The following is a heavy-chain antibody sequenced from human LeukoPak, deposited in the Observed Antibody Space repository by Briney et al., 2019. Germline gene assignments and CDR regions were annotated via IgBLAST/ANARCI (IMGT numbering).Heavy chain of an antibody. J-gene: IGHJ4*02. CDR3: ARRPGVRPPYYFDY. CDR2: IYHSGST. V-gene: IGHV4-4*02. Sequence: SETLSLTCAVSGGSISSSNWWSWVRQPPGKGLEWIGEIYHSGSTNYNPSLKSRVTISVDKSKNQFSLKLSSVTAADTAVYYCARRPGVRPPYYFDYWGQGTLVTVSS. D-gene: IGHD1-1*01. CDR1: GGSISSSNW.